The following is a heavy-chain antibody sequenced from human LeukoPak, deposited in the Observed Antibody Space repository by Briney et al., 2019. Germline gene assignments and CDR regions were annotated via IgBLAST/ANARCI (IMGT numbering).Heavy chain of an antibody. CDR3: ARDFPWYYDLWSGYQNWFDP. J-gene: IGHJ5*02. D-gene: IGHD3-3*01. V-gene: IGHV4-38-2*02. CDR2: IYHSGST. CDR1: GYSISSGYY. Sequence: SETLSLTCTVSGYSISSGYYWGWIRQPPGKGLECIGSIYHSGSTYYNPSLKSRVTISVDTSKNQFSLKLSSVTAADTAVYYCARDFPWYYDLWSGYQNWFDPWGQGTLVTVSS.